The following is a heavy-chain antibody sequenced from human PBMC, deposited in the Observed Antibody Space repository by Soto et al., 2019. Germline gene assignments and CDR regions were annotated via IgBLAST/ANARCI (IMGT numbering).Heavy chain of an antibody. D-gene: IGHD2-21*01. V-gene: IGHV4-39*01. Sequence: QLQLQESGPGLVKPSETLSLTCTVSGGSISSSSYYWGWIRQPPGKGLEGIGSIYYRGSTYSNPSLKSRVTISVDTSKNQFSLKLSSVTGADTAVYYCARREGLLYYFDYWGQGTLVTVSS. J-gene: IGHJ4*02. CDR1: GGSISSSSYY. CDR2: IYYRGST. CDR3: ARREGLLYYFDY.